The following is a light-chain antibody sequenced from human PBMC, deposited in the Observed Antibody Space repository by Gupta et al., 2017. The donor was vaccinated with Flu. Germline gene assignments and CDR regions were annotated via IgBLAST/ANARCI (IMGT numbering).Light chain of an antibody. V-gene: IGLV1-51*01. CDR1: TANGGNKY. CDR3: GTCEGSMNVVV. Sequence: STANGGNKYVSWYQQHPGTAPKLLIYDIIKRSSGVPDRFSGSKSGTSATLNVTGLQAGDEADYYCGTCEGSMNVVVFGGGTKLTVL. J-gene: IGLJ2*01. CDR2: DII.